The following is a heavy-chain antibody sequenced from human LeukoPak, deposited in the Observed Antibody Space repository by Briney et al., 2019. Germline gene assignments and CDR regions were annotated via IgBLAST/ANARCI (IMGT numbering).Heavy chain of an antibody. CDR3: ARDPGHCSGGSCFAFDI. CDR1: GFTFSSYE. D-gene: IGHD2-15*01. J-gene: IGHJ3*02. CDR2: ISSSGSTI. V-gene: IGHV3-48*03. Sequence: GGSLRLSCAASGFTFSSYEMNWVRQAPGKGLEWVSYISSSGSTIYYADSVKGRFTISRDNAKNSLYLQMNSLRAEDTAVYYCARDPGHCSGGSCFAFDIWGQGTMVTVSS.